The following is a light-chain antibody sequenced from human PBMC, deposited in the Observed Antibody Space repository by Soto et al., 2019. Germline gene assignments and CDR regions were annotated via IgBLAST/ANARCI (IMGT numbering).Light chain of an antibody. J-gene: IGKJ1*01. Sequence: EIVLTKSPGTLSLSPGERATLSCRASQSVSSSYLAWYQQKPGQAPRLPIYGASSRATGIPDRFSGSGSGTDFTLTISRLEPEDFAVYYCQQYGSSPWTFGQGTKVDIK. CDR3: QQYGSSPWT. CDR1: QSVSSSY. CDR2: GAS. V-gene: IGKV3-20*01.